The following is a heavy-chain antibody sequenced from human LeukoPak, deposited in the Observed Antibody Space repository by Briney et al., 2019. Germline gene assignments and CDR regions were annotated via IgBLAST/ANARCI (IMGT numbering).Heavy chain of an antibody. CDR1: GFTFSSYG. V-gene: IGHV3-30*18. J-gene: IGHJ4*02. D-gene: IGHD3-10*01. CDR3: VKDGRFGELEGDY. CDR2: IVYDGSNK. Sequence: GGSLRLSCAASGFTFSSYGMHWVRQAPGKRLEWVAIIVYDGSNKYYADSVKGRFTISRDNSKNTLYLQMNSLRAEDTAVYYCVKDGRFGELEGDYWGQGTLVTVSS.